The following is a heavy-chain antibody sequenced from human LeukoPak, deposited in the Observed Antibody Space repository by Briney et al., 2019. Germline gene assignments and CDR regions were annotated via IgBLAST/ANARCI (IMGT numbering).Heavy chain of an antibody. CDR3: AATIKRDYGDTNLDY. CDR2: MHNGVHT. CDR1: GDSISSYF. Sequence: SETLSLTCTVPGDSISSYFWSWIRQPPGKGLEWIGYMHNGVHTNYNPSLKSRVTISGDTSKNQVSLKLTSVTAADTAVYYCAATIKRDYGDTNLDYWGRGTLVTVSS. J-gene: IGHJ4*02. V-gene: IGHV4-59*12. D-gene: IGHD4/OR15-4a*01.